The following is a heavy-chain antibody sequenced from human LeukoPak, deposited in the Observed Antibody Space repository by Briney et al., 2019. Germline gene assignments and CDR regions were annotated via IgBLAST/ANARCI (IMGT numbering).Heavy chain of an antibody. J-gene: IGHJ3*02. CDR2: IYHSGST. D-gene: IGHD6-19*01. CDR3: ARTRDSSGWYGLDAFDI. CDR1: GVSISSSNW. Sequence: SETLSLTCAVSGVSISSSNWWSWVRQPPGKGLEWIGEIYHSGSTNYNPSLKSRVTISVDKSKNQFSLKLSSVTAADTAVYYCARTRDSSGWYGLDAFDIWGQGTMVTVSS. V-gene: IGHV4-4*02.